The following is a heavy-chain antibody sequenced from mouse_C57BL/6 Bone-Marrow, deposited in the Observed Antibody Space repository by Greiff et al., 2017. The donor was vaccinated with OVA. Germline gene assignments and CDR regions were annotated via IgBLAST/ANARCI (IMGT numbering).Heavy chain of an antibody. CDR1: GYTFTDHT. Sequence: VQLQQSDAELVKPGASVKISCKVSGYTFTDHTIHWMKQRPEQGLEWIGYIYPRDGSTKYNEKFKGKATLTADKSCSTAYMQLNSLTSEDSAVYFCASADGYYRYYAMDYWGQGTSVTVSS. CDR2: IYPRDGST. V-gene: IGHV1-78*01. D-gene: IGHD2-3*01. J-gene: IGHJ4*01. CDR3: ASADGYYRYYAMDY.